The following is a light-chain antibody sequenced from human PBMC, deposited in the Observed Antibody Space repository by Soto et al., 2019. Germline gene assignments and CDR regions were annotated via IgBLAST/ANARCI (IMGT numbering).Light chain of an antibody. V-gene: IGKV1-39*01. CDR3: QQGYSSPQS. Sequence: IQLTQSPSTLSASVGDRVTVTCRASQSVDSFLSWYQQKPGEAPKLLIYAASTLQTGVSSRFSGTGSGIDFTLTITSXQPEDFATYYCQQGYSSPQSFGGGTKVDIK. CDR2: AAS. CDR1: QSVDSF. J-gene: IGKJ4*01.